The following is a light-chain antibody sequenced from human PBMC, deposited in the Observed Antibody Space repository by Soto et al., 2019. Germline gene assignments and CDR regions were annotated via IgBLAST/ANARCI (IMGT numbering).Light chain of an antibody. CDR3: QQRYRWPET. J-gene: IGKJ1*01. V-gene: IGKV3-11*01. CDR1: QSVTNF. CDR2: NAS. Sequence: EIVLTQSPGTLSLSPGERATLSCRASQSVTNFLAWYKHKPGQSPSLLIYNASHRATGIPARFSGSGSGTDFTLTISSLEPEDVAVYYCQQRYRWPETFGQGTKV.